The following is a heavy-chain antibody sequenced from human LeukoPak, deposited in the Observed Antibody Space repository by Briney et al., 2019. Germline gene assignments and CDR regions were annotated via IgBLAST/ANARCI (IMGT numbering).Heavy chain of an antibody. V-gene: IGHV3-30*04. CDR2: ISFDGGSE. CDR3: VRNDRSTSLIIYLFDS. D-gene: IGHD2/OR15-2a*01. J-gene: IGHJ4*02. Sequence: GRSQRLSCAPSGFVFRPYAIHWVRQAPGKGLEWVAVISFDGGSEHYLDSVKGRFTISRDNSKNTVYLQMNSGRGEDTARYYCVRNDRSTSLIIYLFDSWGQGTPVTVSS. CDR1: GFVFRPYA.